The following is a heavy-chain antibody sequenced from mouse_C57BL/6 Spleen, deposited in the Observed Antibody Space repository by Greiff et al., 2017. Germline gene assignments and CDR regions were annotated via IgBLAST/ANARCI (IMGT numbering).Heavy chain of an antibody. CDR3: ARCGLDY. CDR1: GYAFSSSW. V-gene: IGHV1-82*01. CDR2: IYPGDGDT. Sequence: QVQLQQSGPELVKPGASVKISCKASGYAFSSSWMNWVKQRPGKGLEWIGRIYPGDGDTNYNGKFKGKATLTADTSSSTAYMQLSSLTSEDSAVYFCARCGLDYWGQGTTLTVSS. J-gene: IGHJ2*01.